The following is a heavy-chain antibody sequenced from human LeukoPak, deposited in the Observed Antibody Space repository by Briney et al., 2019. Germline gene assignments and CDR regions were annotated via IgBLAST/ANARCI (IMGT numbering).Heavy chain of an antibody. CDR1: GGSISSGSYY. V-gene: IGHV4-61*02. CDR2: IYTSGST. Sequence: SETLSLTCTVSGGSISSGSYYWSWIRQPAGKGLEWIGRIYTSGSTNYNPSLKSRVTISVDTSKNQFSLKLSSVTAADTAVYYCTRDVGGVDYWGQGTLVTVSS. D-gene: IGHD3-10*01. CDR3: TRDVGGVDY. J-gene: IGHJ4*02.